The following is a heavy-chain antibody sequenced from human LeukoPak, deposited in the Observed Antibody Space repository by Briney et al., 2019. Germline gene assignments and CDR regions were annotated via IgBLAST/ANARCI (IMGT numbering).Heavy chain of an antibody. CDR3: ARDKRRYDS. V-gene: IGHV3-11*01. CDR2: ISNRGYSI. J-gene: IGHJ5*01. D-gene: IGHD5-24*01. CDR1: GFTFSDYY. Sequence: PGGSLRLSCVASGFTFSDYYMTWIRQSPGKGLEWVSYISNRGYSIYYADSVRGRFTISRDNSKSSLYLQMNSLTVEDSAVYYCARDKRRYDSWGQGTLVIVSS.